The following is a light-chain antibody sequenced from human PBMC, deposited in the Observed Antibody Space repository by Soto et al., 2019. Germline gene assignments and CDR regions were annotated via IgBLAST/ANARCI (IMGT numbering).Light chain of an antibody. V-gene: IGLV2-23*01. CDR1: STDVGNSKF. J-gene: IGLJ3*02. Sequence: QSVLTQPASVSGSPGQSLTISCTGSSTDVGNSKFVSWYQLHPGQAPKLMIYEGTKRPSGTSNRFSGSYSSNTASLTISGLQTEDEADYYCCSHAGTYTLVFGGGTKLTVL. CDR3: CSHAGTYTLV. CDR2: EGT.